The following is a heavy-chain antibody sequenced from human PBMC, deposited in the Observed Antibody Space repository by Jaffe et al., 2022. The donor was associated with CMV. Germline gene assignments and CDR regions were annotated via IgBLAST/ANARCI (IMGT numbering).Heavy chain of an antibody. CDR3: AKDMLRSYDFWSGRKKYYYYGMDV. V-gene: IGHV3-9*01. J-gene: IGHJ6*02. CDR2: ISWNSGSI. Sequence: EVQLVESGGGLVQPGRSLRLSCAASGFTFDDYAMHWVRQAPGKGLEWVSGISWNSGSIGYADSVKGRFTISRDNAKNSLYLQMNSLRAEDTALYYCAKDMLRSYDFWSGRKKYYYYGMDVWGQGTTVTVSS. CDR1: GFTFDDYA. D-gene: IGHD3-3*01.